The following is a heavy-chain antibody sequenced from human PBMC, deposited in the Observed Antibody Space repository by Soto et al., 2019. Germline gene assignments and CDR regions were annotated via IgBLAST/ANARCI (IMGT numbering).Heavy chain of an antibody. D-gene: IGHD3-10*01. CDR3: ERLWFGEPVDY. CDR1: GGSISSYY. CDR2: IYYSGST. V-gene: IGHV4-59*08. J-gene: IGHJ4*02. Sequence: SETLSLTCTVSGGSISSYYWSWIRQPPGKGLEWIGYIYYSGSTNYNPSLKSRVTISVDTSKNQFSLKLSSVTAADTAVYYCERLWFGEPVDYWGQGTLVTVSS.